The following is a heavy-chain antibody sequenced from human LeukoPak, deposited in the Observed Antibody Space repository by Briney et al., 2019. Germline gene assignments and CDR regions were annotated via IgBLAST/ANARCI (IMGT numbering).Heavy chain of an antibody. V-gene: IGHV4-4*07. CDR1: GGSINSYY. D-gene: IGHD2-21*02. J-gene: IGHJ2*01. CDR2: INTSGST. CDR3: ARGKEYCGGDCFSSWYFDL. Sequence: SETLSLTCSVSGGSINSYYWNWIRQPAGKGLEWIGRINTSGSTNYNPSLKSRVTMSVDTSKNQFSLKLSSVTAADTAVYYCARGKEYCGGDCFSSWYFDLWGRGTLVTVSS.